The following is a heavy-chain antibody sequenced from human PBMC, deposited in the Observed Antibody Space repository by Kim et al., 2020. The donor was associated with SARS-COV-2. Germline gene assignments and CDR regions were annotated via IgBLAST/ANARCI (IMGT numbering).Heavy chain of an antibody. CDR3: AKDGPGMSTYNWNDGDYFDY. D-gene: IGHD1-20*01. Sequence: GGSLRLSCAASGFTFSSYAMSWVRQAPGKGLEWVSVIYSGGSSTYYADSVKGRFTISRDNSKNTLYLQMNSLRAEDTAVYYCAKDGPGMSTYNWNDGDYFDYWGQGTLVTVSS. V-gene: IGHV3-23*03. CDR1: GFTFSSYA. J-gene: IGHJ4*02. CDR2: IYSGGSST.